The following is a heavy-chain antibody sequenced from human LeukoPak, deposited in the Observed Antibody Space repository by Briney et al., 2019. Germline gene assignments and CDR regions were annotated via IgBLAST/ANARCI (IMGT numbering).Heavy chain of an antibody. CDR3: ARGEWLLSDYYYYMDV. CDR2: IYHSGST. CDR1: GGSISSGGYY. Sequence: TPSETLSLTCTVSGGSISSGGYYWSWIRQPPGKGLEWIGYIYHSGSTYYNPSLKSRVTISVDRSKNQFSLKLSSVTAADTAVYYCARGEWLLSDYYYYMDVWGKGTTVTVSS. D-gene: IGHD3-3*01. V-gene: IGHV4-30-2*01. J-gene: IGHJ6*03.